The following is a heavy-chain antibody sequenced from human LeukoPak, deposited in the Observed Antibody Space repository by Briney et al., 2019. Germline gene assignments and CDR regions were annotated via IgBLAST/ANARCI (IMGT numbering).Heavy chain of an antibody. CDR1: GGSISPYY. Sequence: PSETLSLTCTVSGGSISPYYWSWIRQAPGKGLEWIAYIHHTGTTKYNPSLESRITISVDTSTNQFSLRLSSVTAADTAVYYCARTQNWGYFDYWGQGTLVTVSS. CDR3: ARTQNWGYFDY. D-gene: IGHD7-27*01. J-gene: IGHJ4*02. V-gene: IGHV4-59*01. CDR2: IHHTGTT.